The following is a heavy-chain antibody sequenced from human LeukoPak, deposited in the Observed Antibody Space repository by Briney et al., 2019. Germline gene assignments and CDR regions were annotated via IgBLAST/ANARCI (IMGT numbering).Heavy chain of an antibody. Sequence: ASVKVSCKASGYTFTSYATNWVRQAPGQGLEWMGWINPNSGGTKYAQKFQGRVTMTRDTSISTAYMELSRLRSDDTAVYYCATLTQSLWGQGTLVTVSS. V-gene: IGHV1-2*02. CDR3: ATLTQSL. CDR2: INPNSGGT. CDR1: GYTFTSYA. D-gene: IGHD1-14*01. J-gene: IGHJ4*02.